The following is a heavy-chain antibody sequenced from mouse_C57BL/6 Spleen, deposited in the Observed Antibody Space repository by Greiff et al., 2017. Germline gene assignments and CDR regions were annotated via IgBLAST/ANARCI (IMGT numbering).Heavy chain of an antibody. D-gene: IGHD3-1*01. CDR3: ARGGATFAMDY. Sequence: DVHLVESGGGLVQPGGSLKLSCAASGFTFSDYYMYWVRQTPEKRLEWVAYISNGGGSTYYPDTVKGRFTISRDNAKNTLYLQMSRLKSEDTAMYYCARGGATFAMDYWGQGTSVTVAS. V-gene: IGHV5-12*01. J-gene: IGHJ4*01. CDR2: ISNGGGST. CDR1: GFTFSDYY.